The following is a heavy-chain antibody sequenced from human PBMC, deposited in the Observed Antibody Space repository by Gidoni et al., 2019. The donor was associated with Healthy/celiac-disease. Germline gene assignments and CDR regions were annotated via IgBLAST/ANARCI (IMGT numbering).Heavy chain of an antibody. Sequence: QVQLVQSGAEVKKPGSSVKVSCKASGGTFSSYAISWVRQAPGQGLEWMGRIIPILGIANYAQKFQGRVTITADKSTSTAYMELSSLRSEDTAVYYCARDPKDTAMVTLRYYYYGMDVWGQGTTVTVSS. CDR2: IIPILGIA. CDR1: GGTFSSYA. J-gene: IGHJ6*02. CDR3: ARDPKDTAMVTLRYYYYGMDV. V-gene: IGHV1-69*04. D-gene: IGHD5-18*01.